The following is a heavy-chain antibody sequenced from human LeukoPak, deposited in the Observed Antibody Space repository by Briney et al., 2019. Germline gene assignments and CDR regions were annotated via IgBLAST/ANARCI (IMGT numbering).Heavy chain of an antibody. CDR2: IIPIFGTA. Sequence: SVKVSCKASGGTFISYAISWVRQAPGQGLEWMGGIIPIFGTANYAQKFQGRVTITADESTSTAYMELSSLRSDDTAVYYCARDQDYYGSGNYPYGMDVWGQGTTVTVSS. CDR3: ARDQDYYGSGNYPYGMDV. D-gene: IGHD3-10*01. CDR1: GGTFISYA. V-gene: IGHV1-69*13. J-gene: IGHJ6*02.